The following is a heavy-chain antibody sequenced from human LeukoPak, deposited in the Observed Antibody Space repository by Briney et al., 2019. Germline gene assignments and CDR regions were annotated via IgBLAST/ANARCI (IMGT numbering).Heavy chain of an antibody. CDR2: ISGDGSTT. J-gene: IGHJ4*02. CDR1: GFTSNYW. Sequence: GGPLRLSCAAIGFTSNYWMHWVRQAPGKGLVWVSRISGDGSTTFYADSVKGRFTISRDNSKNTLCLQMNSLRAEDTAVYYCTRGYSGYGNFDCWGQGTLVTVSS. CDR3: TRGYSGYGNFDC. D-gene: IGHD5-12*01. V-gene: IGHV3-74*01.